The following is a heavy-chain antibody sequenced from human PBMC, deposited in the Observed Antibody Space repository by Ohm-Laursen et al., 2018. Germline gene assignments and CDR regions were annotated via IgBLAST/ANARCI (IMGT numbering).Heavy chain of an antibody. Sequence: SLRLSCAASGFTFSTYEMSWVRQAPGKGLEWVSYISSSGSTMYYADSVKGRFTISRDNAKNSLYLQMNSLRAEDTAVYYCARGVDSRGYQLDYGGQGTLVPLPP. D-gene: IGHD3-16*02. CDR3: ARGVDSRGYQLDY. J-gene: IGHJ4*02. V-gene: IGHV3-48*03. CDR2: ISSSGSTM. CDR1: GFTFSTYE.